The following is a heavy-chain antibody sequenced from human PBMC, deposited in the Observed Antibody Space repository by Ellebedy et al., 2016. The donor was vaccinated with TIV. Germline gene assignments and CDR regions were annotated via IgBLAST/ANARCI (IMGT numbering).Heavy chain of an antibody. V-gene: IGHV1-46*04. Sequence: AASVKVSCKASVNTFTNYYLHWFRQAPGQGLDWMGIIRPSGRVQKLQERVSMTRDTSTNTVFMELSNLKSDDTAVYYCATEIPESYYFDYWGQGTLVTVSS. CDR3: ATEIPESYYFDY. J-gene: IGHJ4*02. CDR1: VNTFTNYY. D-gene: IGHD2-2*02. CDR2: IRPSGR.